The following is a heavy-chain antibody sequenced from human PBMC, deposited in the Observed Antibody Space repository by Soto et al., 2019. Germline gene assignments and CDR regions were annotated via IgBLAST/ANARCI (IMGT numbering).Heavy chain of an antibody. CDR1: GFTFDAYA. V-gene: IGHV3-9*01. J-gene: IGHJ4*02. CDR2: ISWNSGSI. CDR3: AKDLNGGYCTNGVCYLFDY. D-gene: IGHD2-8*01. Sequence: DVQLVESGGGLVQPGRSLRLSCAASGFTFDAYAMHWVRQAPGKGLEWVSGISWNSGSIGYADSVKGRFTISRDNAKNSLYLQMNSLRAEDTALYYCAKDLNGGYCTNGVCYLFDYWGQGTLVTVSS.